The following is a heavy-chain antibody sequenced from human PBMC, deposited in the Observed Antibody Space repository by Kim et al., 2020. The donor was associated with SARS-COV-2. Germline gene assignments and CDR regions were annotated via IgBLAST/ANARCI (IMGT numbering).Heavy chain of an antibody. D-gene: IGHD3-3*01. J-gene: IGHJ3*02. Sequence: GESLKISCKGYGYSFSDYWIGWVRQKPGSGLEWMGIIYPGDDDTRYSPSFQGQVTISADTSINTAYLQWSSLKASDTAKYYCARTLSHYDFWSAYYKADGFDIWGQGTMVTVSS. CDR3: ARTLSHYDFWSAYYKADGFDI. V-gene: IGHV5-51*01. CDR2: IYPGDDDT. CDR1: GYSFSDYW.